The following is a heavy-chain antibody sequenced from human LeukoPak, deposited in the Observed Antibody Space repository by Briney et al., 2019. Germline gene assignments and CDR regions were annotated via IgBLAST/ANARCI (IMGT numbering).Heavy chain of an antibody. D-gene: IGHD6-13*01. CDR1: GFTLSSYA. V-gene: IGHV3-23*01. Sequence: GGSLRLSCAASGFTLSSYAMSWVHQAPGKGLEWVSAISGSGGSTYYADSVKGRFTISRDNSKNTLYLQMNSLRAEDTAVYYCAKRSSSSWYGFDIWGQGTMVTVSS. J-gene: IGHJ3*02. CDR3: AKRSSSSWYGFDI. CDR2: ISGSGGST.